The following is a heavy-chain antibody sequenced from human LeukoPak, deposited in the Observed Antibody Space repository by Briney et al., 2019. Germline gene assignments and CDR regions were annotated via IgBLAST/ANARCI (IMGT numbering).Heavy chain of an antibody. V-gene: IGHV1-2*02. J-gene: IGHJ5*02. CDR1: GYTFTGYY. CDR3: ARGEYYDFWSGYYRFGP. D-gene: IGHD3-3*01. Sequence: ASVKVSCKASGYTFTGYYMHWVRQAPGQGLEWMGWINPNSGGTNYAQKFQGRVTMTRDTSISTAYMELSRLRSDDTAVYYCARGEYYDFWSGYYRFGPWGQGTLVTVSS. CDR2: INPNSGGT.